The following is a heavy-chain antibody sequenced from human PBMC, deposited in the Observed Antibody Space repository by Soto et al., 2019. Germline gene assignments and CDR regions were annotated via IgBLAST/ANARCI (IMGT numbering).Heavy chain of an antibody. Sequence: QVQLQESGPGLVKPSQTLSLTCTVSGGSSNSAGYYWSWIRQHPGKGLEWIGYIYYSGSTYYNPSFKSRVTISLDTAKNQCSLKRSSGTAADTAVYYCARYGSGSYYPTTSDYWGQATLVTVSS. J-gene: IGHJ4*02. CDR2: IYYSGST. D-gene: IGHD3-10*01. CDR3: ARYGSGSYYPTTSDY. V-gene: IGHV4-31*03. CDR1: GGSSNSAGYY.